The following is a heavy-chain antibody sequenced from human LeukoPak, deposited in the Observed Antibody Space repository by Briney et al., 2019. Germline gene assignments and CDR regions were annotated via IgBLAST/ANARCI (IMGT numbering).Heavy chain of an antibody. D-gene: IGHD2-2*01. J-gene: IGHJ5*01. CDR3: AKDRHAPGRYCSSTSCFPFDS. Sequence: GGSLRLSCVVSGFTFSSYAMSWVRQAPGKGLEWVSGISGSGGSTYYADSVKGRFTISRDNTKHTLYLQMNSLRAEDTAVYYCAKDRHAPGRYCSSTSCFPFDSWGQGTLVTVSS. CDR1: GFTFSSYA. V-gene: IGHV3-23*01. CDR2: ISGSGGST.